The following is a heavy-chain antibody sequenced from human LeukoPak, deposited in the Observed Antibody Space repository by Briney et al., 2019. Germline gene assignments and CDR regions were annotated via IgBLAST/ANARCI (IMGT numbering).Heavy chain of an antibody. D-gene: IGHD5-18*01. J-gene: IGHJ5*02. Sequence: ASVKVSCKASGGTFSSYAISWVRQAPGQGLEWMGGIILIFGTANYAQKFQGRVTITADGSTSTAYMELSSLRSEDTAVYYCARDTVDTAMVGGDWFDPWGQGTLVTVSS. CDR3: ARDTVDTAMVGGDWFDP. CDR2: IILIFGTA. CDR1: GGTFSSYA. V-gene: IGHV1-69*13.